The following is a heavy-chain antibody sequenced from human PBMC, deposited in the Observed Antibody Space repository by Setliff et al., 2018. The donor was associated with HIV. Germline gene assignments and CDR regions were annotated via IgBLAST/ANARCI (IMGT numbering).Heavy chain of an antibody. CDR3: ARAGRYSSGWYANYYFDF. CDR1: GGSISSGSYF. CDR2: IYTSGST. Sequence: SETLSLTCTVSGGSISSGSYFWTWIRQPAGKGLEWIGRIYTSGSTNYNPSLKSRVTISVDTSKNQFSLKLSSVTAADTAIFYCARAGRYSSGWYANYYFDFWGQGTLVTVSS. D-gene: IGHD6-19*01. V-gene: IGHV4-61*02. J-gene: IGHJ4*02.